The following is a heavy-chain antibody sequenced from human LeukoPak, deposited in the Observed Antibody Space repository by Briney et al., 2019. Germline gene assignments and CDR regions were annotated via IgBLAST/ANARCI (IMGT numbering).Heavy chain of an antibody. V-gene: IGHV4-34*01. CDR2: INHSGRT. D-gene: IGHD5-18*01. Sequence: PSETLSLTCAVYGGSFSGYYWSWIRQPPGKGLEWIGEINHSGRTNYNPSLKSRVTISVDAPKNQFSLKLSSVTAADTALYYCARIKSGYSYGVFDYWGPGTLVTVSS. J-gene: IGHJ4*02. CDR3: ARIKSGYSYGVFDY. CDR1: GGSFSGYY.